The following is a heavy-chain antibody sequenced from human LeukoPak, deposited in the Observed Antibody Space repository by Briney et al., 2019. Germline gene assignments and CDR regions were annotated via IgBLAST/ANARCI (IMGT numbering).Heavy chain of an antibody. D-gene: IGHD2-15*01. CDR3: GRPGYCSGGSCYYNYYYYGMDV. CDR1: GGTFSSYA. Sequence: ASVKVSCKASGGTFSSYAISWVRQAPGQGLEWMGGIIPIFGTANYAQKFQGRVTITADESTSTAYMELSSLRSEDTAVYYCGRPGYCSGGSCYYNYYYYGMDVWGQGTTVTVSS. J-gene: IGHJ6*02. V-gene: IGHV1-69*13. CDR2: IIPIFGTA.